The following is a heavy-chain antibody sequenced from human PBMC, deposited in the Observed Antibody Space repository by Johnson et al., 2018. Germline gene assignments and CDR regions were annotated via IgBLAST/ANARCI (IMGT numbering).Heavy chain of an antibody. J-gene: IGHJ1*01. CDR1: GLTFSSYG. D-gene: IGHD3-22*01. V-gene: IGHV3-21*01. CDR2: ISSSSSYI. CDR3: ATERTDYYDRSGYAH. Sequence: EVQLVESGGGVVQPGRSLRLACAASGLTFSSYGMHWVRQAPGKGLEWVSSISSSSSYIYYADSVRGRFTISRDNAKNSLYLKMNSRRAEDTAGYYCATERTDYYDRSGYAHWGQGTLVTVSS.